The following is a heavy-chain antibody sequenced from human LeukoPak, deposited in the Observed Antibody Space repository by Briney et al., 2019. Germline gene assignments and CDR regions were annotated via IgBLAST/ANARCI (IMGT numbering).Heavy chain of an antibody. Sequence: GGSLRLSCAASGFSFSSYSMNWVRQAPGKGLEWVSYISSGSSTKYYADSVKGRFTISRDNAKNSLYLQMNSLRDEDTAVYYCGRIKGYSYDYWGQGTLVTVSS. J-gene: IGHJ4*02. CDR3: GRIKGYSYDY. D-gene: IGHD5-18*01. CDR2: ISSGSSTK. CDR1: GFSFSSYS. V-gene: IGHV3-48*02.